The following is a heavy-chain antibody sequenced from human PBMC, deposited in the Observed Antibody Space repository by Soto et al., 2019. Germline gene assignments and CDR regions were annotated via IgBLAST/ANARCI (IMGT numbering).Heavy chain of an antibody. CDR2: ISSSSSYI. CDR3: ARDTPRSDLGELSLPWFDP. D-gene: IGHD3-16*02. J-gene: IGHJ5*02. Sequence: GGSLRLSCAASGFTFSSDSMNWVRQAPGKGLEWVSSISSSSSYIYYADSVKGRFTISRDNAKNSLYLQMNSLRAEDTAVYYCARDTPRSDLGELSLPWFDPWGQGTLVTVSS. V-gene: IGHV3-21*01. CDR1: GFTFSSDS.